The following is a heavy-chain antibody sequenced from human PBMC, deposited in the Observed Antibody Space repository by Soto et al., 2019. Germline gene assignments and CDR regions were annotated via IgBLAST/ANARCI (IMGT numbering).Heavy chain of an antibody. Sequence: GGSLRLSCAASGFIFSSLAMSWVRQAPGKGLEWVSAIPGSADSTYYADSVKGRFTISRDNAKNSLYLQMNSLRAEDTAVYYCARGIVVVGGEAFDIWGQGTMVTVSS. CDR3: ARGIVVVGGEAFDI. J-gene: IGHJ3*02. V-gene: IGHV3-23*01. CDR1: GFIFSSLA. CDR2: IPGSADST. D-gene: IGHD2-15*01.